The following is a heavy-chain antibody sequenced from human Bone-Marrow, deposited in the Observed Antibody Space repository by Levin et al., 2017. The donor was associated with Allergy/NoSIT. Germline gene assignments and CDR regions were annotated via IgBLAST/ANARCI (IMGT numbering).Heavy chain of an antibody. J-gene: IGHJ4*02. CDR3: TKEGAFGYGTGSYGDVY. Sequence: GESLKISCAASGFSFSSNAMSWVRQAPGKGLEWVSVISDSGSSTHYADSVKGRFTISRDNSKSTLYLQMNSLRAEDTAVYYCTKEGAFGYGTGSYGDVYWGQGTLVAVSS. D-gene: IGHD3-10*01. CDR2: ISDSGSST. V-gene: IGHV3-23*01. CDR1: GFSFSSNA.